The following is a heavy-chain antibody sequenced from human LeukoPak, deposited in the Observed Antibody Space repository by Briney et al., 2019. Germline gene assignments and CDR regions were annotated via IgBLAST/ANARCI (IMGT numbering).Heavy chain of an antibody. V-gene: IGHV1-69*01. CDR3: ADMRYSGSYDY. D-gene: IGHD1-26*01. J-gene: IGHJ4*02. Sequence: SVKFPCKAFGGTFSSYAITWLRQAPGQGLKWMGGIIPIFGTANYAQKFQGRVTITVDESTSTAYMDLSSLRFKATAVYYCADMRYSGSYDYWGQGTLVTVSS. CDR2: IIPIFGTA. CDR1: GGTFSSYA.